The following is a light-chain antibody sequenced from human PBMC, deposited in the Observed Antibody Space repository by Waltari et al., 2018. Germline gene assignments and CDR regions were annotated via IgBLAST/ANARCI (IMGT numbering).Light chain of an antibody. CDR3: VAWDDSLTGYV. Sequence: QSVLTQPPSTSGTPGQRVIISCSGSSSNIGGNVVNWYPQIPRTAPKLLIYSSARRPSGVPVRCSGSKSGTSASLAISGLQSEDEADYYCVAWDDSLTGYVFGTGTKVTVL. J-gene: IGLJ1*01. CDR2: SSA. V-gene: IGLV1-44*01. CDR1: SSNIGGNV.